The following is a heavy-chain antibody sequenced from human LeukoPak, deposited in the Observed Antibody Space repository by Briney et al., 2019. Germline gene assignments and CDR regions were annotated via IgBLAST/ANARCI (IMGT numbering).Heavy chain of an antibody. J-gene: IGHJ4*02. CDR1: GGSISSYY. D-gene: IGHD1-26*01. V-gene: IGHV4-59*01. Sequence: SETLSLTRTVSGGSISSYYWSWIRQPPGKGLERIGYIYYSGSTNYNPSLKSRVTISVDTSKNQFSLKLSSVTAADTAVYYCARGIEWMGATTFDYWGQGTLVTVSS. CDR2: IYYSGST. CDR3: ARGIEWMGATTFDY.